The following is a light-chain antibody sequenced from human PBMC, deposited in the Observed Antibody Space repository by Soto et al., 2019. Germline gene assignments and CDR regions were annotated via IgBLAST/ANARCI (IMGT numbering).Light chain of an antibody. CDR2: DAS. CDR1: LRSGSR. Sequence: IQMTQSPSTLSASVADRVTVACRARLRSGSRLAWYQPKPGQAPKLLVLDASTLQGGVPSRFIGSGSGTEFTLTISSLQPDDFATYYCHQYDTYSRDHFGQGTKLEIK. V-gene: IGKV1-5*01. J-gene: IGKJ2*01. CDR3: HQYDTYSRDH.